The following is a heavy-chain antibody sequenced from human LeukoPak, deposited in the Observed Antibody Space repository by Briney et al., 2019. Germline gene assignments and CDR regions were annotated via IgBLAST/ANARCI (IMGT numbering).Heavy chain of an antibody. Sequence: PSETLSLTCAVYGGSFSGYYWSWIRQPPGKGLEWIGEINHSGSTNYNPSLKSRVTISVDTSKNQFSLKLSSVTAADTAVYYCARVQYYYGMDGCGQGTTVTLSS. D-gene: IGHD4-4*01. CDR2: INHSGST. CDR1: GGSFSGYY. CDR3: ARVQYYYGMDG. J-gene: IGHJ6*01. V-gene: IGHV4-34*01.